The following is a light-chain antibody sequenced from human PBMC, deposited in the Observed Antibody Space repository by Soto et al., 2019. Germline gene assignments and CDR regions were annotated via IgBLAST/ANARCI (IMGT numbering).Light chain of an antibody. CDR1: SSDVGGYNY. J-gene: IGLJ3*02. CDR2: VVS. V-gene: IGLV2-8*01. Sequence: QSALTQPPSASGSPGQSVTISCTGTSSDVGGYNYVSWYQQHPGKAPELMIYVVSKRPSGVPDRFSGSKSGNTASLTVSGLQAEDEADYYCSSYAGSNLWVFGGGTQLTFL. CDR3: SSYAGSNLWV.